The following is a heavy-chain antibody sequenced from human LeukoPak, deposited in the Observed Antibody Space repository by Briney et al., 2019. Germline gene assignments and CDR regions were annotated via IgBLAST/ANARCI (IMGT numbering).Heavy chain of an antibody. CDR3: AKQYSSDCNGLAEYFQH. J-gene: IGHJ1*01. D-gene: IGHD6-19*01. Sequence: GGSLRLSCAASGFTFSSYGMSWVRQAPGKGLEWVSGIRSSGDSTYYADSVKGRFTISRDNSKNTLYLQMNSLRAEDTAVYYCAKQYSSDCNGLAEYFQHWGQGTLLTVSS. V-gene: IGHV3-23*01. CDR2: IRSSGDST. CDR1: GFTFSSYG.